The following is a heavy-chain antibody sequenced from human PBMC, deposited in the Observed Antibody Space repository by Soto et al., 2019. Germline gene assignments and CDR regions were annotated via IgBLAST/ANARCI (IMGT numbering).Heavy chain of an antibody. V-gene: IGHV4-31*03. CDR3: AQAVVFTGGDAFDV. J-gene: IGHJ3*01. D-gene: IGHD2-8*02. Sequence: QVQLRVSGPGLVKPSQTLSLTCTVSGGSISTGGFYWHWIRQYPGKGLEWIGSIFYSGRTSDNPSLTRRVPMSIEASKNRFSLRLSSVTAAATAVYYCAQAVVFTGGDAFDVWGQGRLVTVSS. CDR1: GGSISTGGFY. CDR2: IFYSGRT.